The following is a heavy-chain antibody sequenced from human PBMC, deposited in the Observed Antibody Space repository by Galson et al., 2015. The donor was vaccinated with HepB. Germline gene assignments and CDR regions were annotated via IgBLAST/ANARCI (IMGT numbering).Heavy chain of an antibody. CDR1: GFPFSSYS. J-gene: IGHJ4*02. Sequence: SLRLSCAASGFPFSSYSMNWVRQAPGKGLGWVSYISSSSSTIYYADSVKGRFTISRDNAKNSLFLQMNSLRAEDTAVYYCAREFSSWYYFDYWGQGTLVTVSS. CDR3: AREFSSWYYFDY. V-gene: IGHV3-48*01. D-gene: IGHD6-13*01. CDR2: ISSSSSTI.